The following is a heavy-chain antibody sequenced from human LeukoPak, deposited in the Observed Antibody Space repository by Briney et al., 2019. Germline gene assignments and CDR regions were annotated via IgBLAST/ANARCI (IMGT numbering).Heavy chain of an antibody. D-gene: IGHD3-22*01. CDR1: GFTVSSNY. V-gene: IGHV3-23*01. J-gene: IGHJ4*02. Sequence: GGSLRLSCAASGFTVSSNYMSWVRQAPGKGLEWVSAISGSGGSTYYADSVKGRFTISRDNSKNTLYLQMNSLRAEDTAVYYCAKAYYYDSSGSQGYWGQGTLVTVSS. CDR3: AKAYYYDSSGSQGY. CDR2: ISGSGGST.